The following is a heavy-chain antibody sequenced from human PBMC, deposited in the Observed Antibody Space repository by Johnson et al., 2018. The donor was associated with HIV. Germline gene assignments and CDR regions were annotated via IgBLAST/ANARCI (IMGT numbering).Heavy chain of an antibody. Sequence: EQLVESGGGLVKPGGSLRLSCAVSGFTVSSNYMSWVRQAPGKGLEWVSVIYSGASTYYADSVKGRFTISRDNSKNTLYLQMNSLRAEDTTVYFCAIMSAPEDADAFDFWGQGTMVTVSS. CDR1: GFTVSSNY. V-gene: IGHV3-66*02. CDR3: AIMSAPEDADAFDF. J-gene: IGHJ3*01. D-gene: IGHD1-14*01. CDR2: IYSGAST.